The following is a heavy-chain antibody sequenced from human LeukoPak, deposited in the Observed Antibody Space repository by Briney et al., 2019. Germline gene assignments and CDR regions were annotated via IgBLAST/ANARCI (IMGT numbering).Heavy chain of an antibody. J-gene: IGHJ3*02. V-gene: IGHV5-51*01. D-gene: IGHD2-2*01. CDR1: GYSFTSSW. Sequence: GESLKISCKGSGYSFTSSWIGWVRQMPGKGLEWMGIIYAGDSDTRYSPSFQGQVTISADKSIYTAYLQWSSLKASDTAMYYCARQGMGGYCSSTTCYFDGFDIWGQGTMVTASS. CDR2: IYAGDSDT. CDR3: ARQGMGGYCSSTTCYFDGFDI.